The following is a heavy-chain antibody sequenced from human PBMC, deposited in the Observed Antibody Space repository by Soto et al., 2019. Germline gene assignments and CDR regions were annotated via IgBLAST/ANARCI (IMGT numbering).Heavy chain of an antibody. V-gene: IGHV1-69*06. CDR1: GGTFSSYA. Sequence: QVQLVQSGAEVKKPGSSVKVSCKASGGTFSSYAISWVRQAPGQGLEWMGGIIPIFGTANYAQKFQGRVTLTADKSTSTAYMELSSLRSEDTAVYYCARYPLVTAARLLWGWFDPWGQGTLVTVSS. CDR3: ARYPLVTAARLLWGWFDP. CDR2: IIPIFGTA. D-gene: IGHD2-2*01. J-gene: IGHJ5*02.